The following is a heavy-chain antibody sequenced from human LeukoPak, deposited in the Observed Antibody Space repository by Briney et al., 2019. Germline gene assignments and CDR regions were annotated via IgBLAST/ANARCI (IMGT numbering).Heavy chain of an antibody. CDR2: IKQDGNEK. J-gene: IGHJ4*02. CDR1: GFTFSSYS. CDR3: ARDTLGEGEDANYAVYYFDY. Sequence: GGSLRLSCAASGFTFSSYSMNWVRQAPGKGLEWVANIKQDGNEKYYVDSVKGRFTISRDDAKNSLDLQMNSLRAEDTAVYYCARDTLGEGEDANYAVYYFDYWGQGTPVTVSS. D-gene: IGHD4/OR15-4a*01. V-gene: IGHV3-7*01.